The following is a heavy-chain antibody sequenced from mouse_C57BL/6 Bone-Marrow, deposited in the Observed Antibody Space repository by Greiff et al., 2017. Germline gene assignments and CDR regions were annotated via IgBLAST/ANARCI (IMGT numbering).Heavy chain of an antibody. Sequence: EVKLVESGGGLVKPGGSLKLSCAASGFTFSSYAMSWVRQTPEKRLEWVATISDGGSYTYYPDNVKGRFTISRDNAKNNLYLQMSHLKSEDTAMYYCARDRAIVTPRFAYWGQGTLVTVSA. CDR2: ISDGGSYT. CDR3: ARDRAIVTPRFAY. J-gene: IGHJ3*01. CDR1: GFTFSSYA. D-gene: IGHD2-5*01. V-gene: IGHV5-4*01.